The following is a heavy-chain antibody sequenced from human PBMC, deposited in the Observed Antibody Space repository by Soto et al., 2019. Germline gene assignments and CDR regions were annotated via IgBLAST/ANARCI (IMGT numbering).Heavy chain of an antibody. Sequence: PGESLKISCKGSGYSFTSYWIGWVRQMPGKGLEWMGIIYPGDSDTRYSPSFQGQVTISADKSISTAYLQWSSLKASDTAMYYCARDVVVGATDSAMRYYYYYGMDVWGQGTTVTVSS. J-gene: IGHJ6*02. CDR1: GYSFTSYW. CDR3: ARDVVVGATDSAMRYYYYYGMDV. D-gene: IGHD2-15*01. V-gene: IGHV5-51*01. CDR2: IYPGDSDT.